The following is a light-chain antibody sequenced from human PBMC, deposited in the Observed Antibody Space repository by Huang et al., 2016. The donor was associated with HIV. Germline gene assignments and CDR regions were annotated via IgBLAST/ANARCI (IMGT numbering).Light chain of an antibody. Sequence: DIQMTQSPSSLSASVGDRVTISCRASQSISTYLNWYQQKPGKAPKLLIFSSSTLETGGPARCSGGGSGTDFTLTINTLQPDDFAVYYCQQSFNTPLTFGGGTNVEIK. J-gene: IGKJ4*01. CDR3: QQSFNTPLT. V-gene: IGKV1-39*01. CDR1: QSISTY. CDR2: SSS.